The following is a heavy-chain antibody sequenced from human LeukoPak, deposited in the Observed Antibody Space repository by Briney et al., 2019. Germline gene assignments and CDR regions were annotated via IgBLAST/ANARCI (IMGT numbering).Heavy chain of an antibody. CDR2: ITATSSST. CDR1: GFTFDDYA. J-gene: IGHJ6*03. V-gene: IGHV3-23*01. Sequence: GGSLRLSCAASGFTFDDYAMHWVRQAPGKGLEWVSAITATSSSTHDADSVQGRFTISRDNSKNTLYLQMNSLRAEDTAVYYCARPTSDGEGYYYYYYMDVWGKGTTVTVSS. CDR3: ARPTSDGEGYYYYYYMDV. D-gene: IGHD3-10*01.